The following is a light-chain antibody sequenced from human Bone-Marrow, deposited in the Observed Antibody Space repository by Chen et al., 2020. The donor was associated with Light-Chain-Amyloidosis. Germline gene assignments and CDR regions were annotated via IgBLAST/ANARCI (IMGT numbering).Light chain of an antibody. Sequence: EIVLTQSPGTPSLFPGEGANLSCRASQTISSNYLPWYQQKFGQAPRLLIYGSSSRATGIPDRFTGSGSGTDFTLTINRLEPEDFAMYYCQQYGTSPLTFGGGTKVEIK. CDR3: QQYGTSPLT. J-gene: IGKJ4*01. CDR2: GSS. CDR1: QTISSNY. V-gene: IGKV3-20*01.